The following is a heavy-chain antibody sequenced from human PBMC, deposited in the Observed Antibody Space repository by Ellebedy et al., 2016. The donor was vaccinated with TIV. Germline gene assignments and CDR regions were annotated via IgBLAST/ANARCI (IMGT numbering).Heavy chain of an antibody. CDR3: ASGEYGSGTIPLDY. V-gene: IGHV3-30-3*01. Sequence: GESLKISXAASGFTFSSYAMHWVRQAPGKGLEWVAVISYDGSNKYYADSVKGRFNISRDNSKNTLYLQMNSLRAEDTAVYYCASGEYGSGTIPLDYWGQGTLVTVSS. CDR2: ISYDGSNK. J-gene: IGHJ4*02. CDR1: GFTFSSYA. D-gene: IGHD3-10*01.